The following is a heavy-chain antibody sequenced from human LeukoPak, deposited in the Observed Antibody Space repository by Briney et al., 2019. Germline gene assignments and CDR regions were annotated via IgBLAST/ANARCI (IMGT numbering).Heavy chain of an antibody. CDR2: INHSGST. CDR3: ARSLRGYSGYAFYYYGMDV. J-gene: IGHJ6*02. V-gene: IGHV4-34*01. CDR1: GESFSDYY. Sequence: SETLSLTCGVYGESFSDYYWSWIRLPPGKGLEWIGGINHSGSTNYNPSLKSRVTISIDTSKKQFSLKLSSVTAADTAVYYCARSLRGYSGYAFYYYGMDVWGQGTTVTVSS. D-gene: IGHD5-12*01.